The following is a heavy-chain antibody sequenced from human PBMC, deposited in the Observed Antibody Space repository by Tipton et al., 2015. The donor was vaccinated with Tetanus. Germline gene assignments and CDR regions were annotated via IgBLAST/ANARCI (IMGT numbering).Heavy chain of an antibody. CDR2: IYHSGST. J-gene: IGHJ4*02. Sequence: TLSLTCAVSGGSITSDNHYWSWIRQPPGKGLEWIGYIYHSGSTYYNASLKSRLDISLDTSKNHFSLTLTSVTAADTAVYYCARGLPREPFYFDYWGQGKQVSVSS. CDR3: ARGLPREPFYFDY. D-gene: IGHD1-26*01. V-gene: IGHV4-31*11. CDR1: GGSITSDNHY.